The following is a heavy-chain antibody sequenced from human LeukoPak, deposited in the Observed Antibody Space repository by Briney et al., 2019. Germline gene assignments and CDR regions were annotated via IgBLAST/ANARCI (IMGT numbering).Heavy chain of an antibody. CDR3: AKVRRVVVPAAPYYYYYMDV. CDR2: IRYDGSNK. CDR1: GFTFSSYG. Sequence: PGGSLRLSCAASGFTFSSYGMHWVRQAPGKGLEWVAFIRYDGSNKYYADSVKGRFTISRDNSKNTLYLQMNSLRAEDTAVYYCAKVRRVVVPAAPYYYYYMDVWGKGTTVTVSS. J-gene: IGHJ6*03. V-gene: IGHV3-30*02. D-gene: IGHD2-2*01.